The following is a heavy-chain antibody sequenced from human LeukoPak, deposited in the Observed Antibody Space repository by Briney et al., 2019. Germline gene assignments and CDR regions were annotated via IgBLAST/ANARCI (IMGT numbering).Heavy chain of an antibody. D-gene: IGHD1-26*01. Sequence: SVKVSCKASGGTFSSYAISWVRQAPGQGLEWMGGIIPIFGTANYAQKFQGRVTITTDESTSTAYMELSSLRSEDTAVYYCASIRRVGATSYFDYWGQGTLVTVSS. J-gene: IGHJ4*02. CDR2: IIPIFGTA. CDR1: GGTFSSYA. V-gene: IGHV1-69*05. CDR3: ASIRRVGATSYFDY.